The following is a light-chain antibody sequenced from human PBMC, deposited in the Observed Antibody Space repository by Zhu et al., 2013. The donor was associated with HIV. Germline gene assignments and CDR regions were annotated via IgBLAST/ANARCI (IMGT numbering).Light chain of an antibody. CDR1: SNDVGGYNY. J-gene: IGLJ3*02. V-gene: IGLV2-14*01. Sequence: QSVLTQPASVSGSPGQSITISCTGTSNDVGGYNYVSWYQQYPGKAPKLMIYEVSNWPSGVSNRFSGSKSGNTASLTISGLQAEDEADYYCAAWDGVLNGGVFGGGTKLTVL. CDR2: EVS. CDR3: AAWDGVLNGGV.